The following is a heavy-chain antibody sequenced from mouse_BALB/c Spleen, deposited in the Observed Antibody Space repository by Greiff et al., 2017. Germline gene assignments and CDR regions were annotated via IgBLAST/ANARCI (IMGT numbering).Heavy chain of an antibody. CDR2: IYPGDGDT. J-gene: IGHJ2*01. CDR1: GYTFTSYW. CDR3: ARLFDY. Sequence: QVLLQQSGAELARPGASVKLSCKASGYTFTSYWMQWVKQRPGQGLEWIGAIYPGDGDTRYTQKFKGKATLTADKSSSTAYMQLSSLASEDSAVYYCARLFDYWGQGTTLTVSS. V-gene: IGHV1-87*01.